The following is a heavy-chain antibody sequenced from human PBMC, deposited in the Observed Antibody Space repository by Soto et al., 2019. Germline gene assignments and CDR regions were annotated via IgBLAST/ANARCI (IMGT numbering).Heavy chain of an antibody. J-gene: IGHJ5*02. CDR1: GGSISSGGYY. D-gene: IGHD2-2*01. CDR3: ARGGTSGKYNWFDP. Sequence: SETLSLTCTVSGGSISSGGYYWSWIRQHPGKGLEWIGYIYYSGSTYYNPSLKSRVTTSVDTSKNQFSLKLSSVTAADTAVYYCARGGTSGKYNWFDPWGQGTLVTVSS. CDR2: IYYSGST. V-gene: IGHV4-31*03.